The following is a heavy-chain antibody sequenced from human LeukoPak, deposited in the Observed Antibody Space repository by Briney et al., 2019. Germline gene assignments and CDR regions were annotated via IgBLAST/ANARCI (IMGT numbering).Heavy chain of an antibody. J-gene: IGHJ4*02. CDR3: ARGYSSSWSRLDY. Sequence: SETLSLTCAVYGGSFSGYYWSWIRQPPGKGLEWIGEINHSGSANYNPSLKSRVTISVDTSKNQFSLKLSSVTAADTAVYYCARGYSSSWSRLDYWSQGTLVTVSS. V-gene: IGHV4-34*01. CDR1: GGSFSGYY. CDR2: INHSGSA. D-gene: IGHD6-13*01.